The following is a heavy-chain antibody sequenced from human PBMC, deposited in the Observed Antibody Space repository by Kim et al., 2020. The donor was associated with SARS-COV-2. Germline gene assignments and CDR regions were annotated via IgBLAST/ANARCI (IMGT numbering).Heavy chain of an antibody. J-gene: IGHJ6*02. V-gene: IGHV1-69*04. CDR1: GGTFSSYA. D-gene: IGHD6-25*01. CDR3: ARAAGSYYYYYGMDV. CDR2: IIPILGIA. Sequence: SVKVSCKASGGTFSSYAISWVRQAPGQGLEWMGRIIPILGIANYAQKFQGRVTITADKSTSTAYMELSSLRSEDTAAYYCARAAGSYYYYYGMDVWGQG.